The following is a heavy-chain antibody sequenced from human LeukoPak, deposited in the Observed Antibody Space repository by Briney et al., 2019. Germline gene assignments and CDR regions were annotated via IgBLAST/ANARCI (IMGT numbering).Heavy chain of an antibody. CDR1: GFNFDDYT. V-gene: IGHV3-43*01. J-gene: IGHJ4*02. Sequence: GGSLRLSCAASGFNFDDYTMHWVRQPPGKGLEWVSLISWNGGDIYYAESVEGRFVISRDNSKNSLYLQMDSLRTEDTVLYYCAKDGFGMSLDYWGRGTLVTVSS. CDR2: ISWNGGDI. D-gene: IGHD3-10*01. CDR3: AKDGFGMSLDY.